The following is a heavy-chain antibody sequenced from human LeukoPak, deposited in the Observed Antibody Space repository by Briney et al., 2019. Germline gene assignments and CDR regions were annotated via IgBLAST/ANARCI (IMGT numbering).Heavy chain of an antibody. Sequence: SETLSLTCTVSGGSISSYYWSWIRQPPGMGLEWIGCIYYSGSTNYNPSLKSRVTIPVDTSKDQFSLRLTSVTAADTAVYYCARSFLGDWYFDLWGRGTLVTVSS. D-gene: IGHD1-26*01. CDR3: ARSFLGDWYFDL. J-gene: IGHJ2*01. V-gene: IGHV4-59*01. CDR1: GGSISSYY. CDR2: IYYSGST.